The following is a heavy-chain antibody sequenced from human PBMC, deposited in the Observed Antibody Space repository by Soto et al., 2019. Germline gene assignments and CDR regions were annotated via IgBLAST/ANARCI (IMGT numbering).Heavy chain of an antibody. J-gene: IGHJ6*02. CDR3: ARRVSSSWYNKYYYYYGMDV. D-gene: IGHD6-13*01. Sequence: PSETLSLTCTVSGGSISSSGYYWGWIRQPPGKGQEWIGSIYYSGSTYYNTSLKSRVTISVDTSKNQFSLKLSSVTAADTAVYYCARRVSSSWYNKYYYYYGMDVWGQGTTVTVSS. CDR2: IYYSGST. V-gene: IGHV4-39*01. CDR1: GGSISSSGYY.